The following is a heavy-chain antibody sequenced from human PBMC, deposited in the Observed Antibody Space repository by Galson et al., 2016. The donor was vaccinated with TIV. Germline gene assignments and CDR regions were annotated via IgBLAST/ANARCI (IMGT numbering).Heavy chain of an antibody. Sequence: LRLSCAASGFTFDDYAMHWVRQAPGKGLEWVSSTNWKGNSVDYADSVRGRFTISRDNAKNSLFLHMNSLRPEDTALYYCTKDSRSDASMDYYYYSGMDVWGQGTAVTVSS. D-gene: IGHD5-18*01. CDR3: TKDSRSDASMDYYYYSGMDV. CDR1: GFTFDDYA. J-gene: IGHJ6*02. V-gene: IGHV3-9*01. CDR2: TNWKGNSV.